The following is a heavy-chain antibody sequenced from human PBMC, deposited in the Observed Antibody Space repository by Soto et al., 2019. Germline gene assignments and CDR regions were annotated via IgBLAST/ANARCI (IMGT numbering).Heavy chain of an antibody. V-gene: IGHV4-38-2*02. CDR2: IYHSGSI. CDR1: GYSITSGHY. D-gene: IGHD1-7*01. Sequence: PSETLSLTCAVSGYSITSGHYWGWIRQPPGKGLEWIGSIYHSGSISYNPSLNGRVTISLDTSKNQFSLKLTAVTAADTAVYYCARDQDNWNYVIWFDPWGQGTLVTVSS. CDR3: ARDQDNWNYVIWFDP. J-gene: IGHJ5*02.